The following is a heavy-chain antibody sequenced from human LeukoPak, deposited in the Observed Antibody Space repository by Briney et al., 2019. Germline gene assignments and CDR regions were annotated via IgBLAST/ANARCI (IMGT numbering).Heavy chain of an antibody. CDR3: ARHEDFWSGYFDY. CDR1: GGSVSGYY. Sequence: SETLSLTCTVSGGSVSGYYWNWIRRPAGKGLEWIGHIYSSGRTNYNPSLKSRVTMSVDTSKNQFSLKLTSVTAADTAVYYCARHEDFWSGYFDYWGQGSLVIVSS. D-gene: IGHD3-3*01. V-gene: IGHV4-4*07. J-gene: IGHJ4*02. CDR2: IYSSGRT.